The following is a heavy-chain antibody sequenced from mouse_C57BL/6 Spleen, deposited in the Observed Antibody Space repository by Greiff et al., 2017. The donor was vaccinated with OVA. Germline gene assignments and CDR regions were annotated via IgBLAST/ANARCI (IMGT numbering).Heavy chain of an antibody. Sequence: VKLVESGAELARPGASVKLSCKASGYTFTSYGISWVKQRTGQGLEWIGEIYPRSGNTYYNEKFKGKATLTADKSSSTAYMELRSLTSEDSAVYFCARSNDYLDYWGQGTTLTVSS. CDR3: ARSNDYLDY. CDR2: IYPRSGNT. J-gene: IGHJ2*01. CDR1: GYTFTSYG. D-gene: IGHD2-3*01. V-gene: IGHV1-81*01.